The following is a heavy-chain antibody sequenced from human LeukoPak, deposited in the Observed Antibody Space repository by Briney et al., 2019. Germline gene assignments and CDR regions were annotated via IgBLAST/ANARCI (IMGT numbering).Heavy chain of an antibody. Sequence: GGLLRLSCVASGFTFSSYSMNWVRQAPGKGLEWISYISSNSSTTFYADSVKGRFTISRDNAKNSLYVQMNSLRAEDTAIYYCARDGLMDVWGTGTTVTVPS. CDR3: ARDGLMDV. V-gene: IGHV3-48*01. CDR1: GFTFSSYS. J-gene: IGHJ6*03. CDR2: ISSNSSTT.